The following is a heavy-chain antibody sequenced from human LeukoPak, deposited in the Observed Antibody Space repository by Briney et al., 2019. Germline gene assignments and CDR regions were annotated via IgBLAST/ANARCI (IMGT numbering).Heavy chain of an antibody. J-gene: IGHJ4*02. V-gene: IGHV3-23*01. CDR3: ASDYLGSGSFDY. Sequence: GGSLRLSCAASGFTFSNYAMSWVRQAPARGLEWVSSLRGDGDTFYSDSVKGRFTLSRDDSRNTVYLHLNNLRVEDTAIYYCASDYLGSGSFDYWGQGTLVTVSA. CDR2: LRGDGDT. CDR1: GFTFSNYA. D-gene: IGHD3-10*01.